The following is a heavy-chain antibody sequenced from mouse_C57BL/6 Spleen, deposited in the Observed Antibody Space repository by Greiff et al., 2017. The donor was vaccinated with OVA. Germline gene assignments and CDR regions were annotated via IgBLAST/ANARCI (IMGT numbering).Heavy chain of an antibody. CDR2: ISYDGSN. CDR1: GYSITSGYY. Sequence: EVQLVESGPGLVKPSQSLSLTCSVTGYSITSGYYWNWIRQFPGNKLEWMGYISYDGSNNYNPSLKNRISITRDTSKNQFFLKLNSVTTEDTATYYCARGAYYGSSYDYYAMDYWGQGTSVTVSS. D-gene: IGHD1-1*01. V-gene: IGHV3-6*01. CDR3: ARGAYYGSSYDYYAMDY. J-gene: IGHJ4*01.